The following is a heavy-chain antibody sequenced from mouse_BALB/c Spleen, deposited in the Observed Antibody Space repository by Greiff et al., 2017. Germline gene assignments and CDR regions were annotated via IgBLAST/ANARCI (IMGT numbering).Heavy chain of an antibody. CDR3: ARGYEGVDY. J-gene: IGHJ4*01. V-gene: IGHV1S132*01. Sequence: VQLQQSGAELVKPGASVKLSCKTSGYTFTSYWIQWVKQRPGQGLGWIGEIFPGTGTTYYNEKFKGKATLTIDTSSSTAYMQLSSLTSEDSAVYFCARGYEGVDYWGQGTSVTVSS. CDR2: IFPGTGTT. CDR1: GYTFTSYW. D-gene: IGHD2-14*01.